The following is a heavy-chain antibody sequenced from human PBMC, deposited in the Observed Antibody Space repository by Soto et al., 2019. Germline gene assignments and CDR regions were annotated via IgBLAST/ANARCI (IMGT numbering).Heavy chain of an antibody. J-gene: IGHJ6*02. Sequence: GASVKVSCKVSGYTLTELSMHWVRQAPGQGLEWLGWINTHNGNTNYAQNLQGRVIMTADTSTSTAYMELRSLRSDDTAIYYCTREGSAPYYYYGMDAWGQGTTVTVSS. D-gene: IGHD3-10*01. CDR2: INTHNGNT. V-gene: IGHV1-18*01. CDR3: TREGSAPYYYYGMDA. CDR1: GYTLTELS.